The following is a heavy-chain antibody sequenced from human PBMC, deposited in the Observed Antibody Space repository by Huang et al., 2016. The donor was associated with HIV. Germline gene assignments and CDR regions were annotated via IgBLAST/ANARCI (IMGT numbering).Heavy chain of an antibody. V-gene: IGHV3-23*01. D-gene: IGHD3-3*01. CDR1: GFTFNSYS. CDR3: SRDDFWSGYSDYYGLDV. Sequence: EVQLLESGGGLVQPGGSLRLSCAASGFTFNSYSMSWVRQAPGKGLEWVSAISGRGCNTYYADSVKGRFTISRDKSKNTLFLQMSGLRAEDTAVYYCSRDDFWSGYSDYYGLDVWGQGTTVTVSS. J-gene: IGHJ6*02. CDR2: ISGRGCNT.